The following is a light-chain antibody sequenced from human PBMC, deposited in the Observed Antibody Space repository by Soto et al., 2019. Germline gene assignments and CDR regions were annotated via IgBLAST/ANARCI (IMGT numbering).Light chain of an antibody. CDR1: SSDIGGYNS. V-gene: IGLV2-8*01. J-gene: IGLJ1*01. CDR3: SSFTDGNNLV. Sequence: QSVRAESPCASVSPGQSVTISCTGTSSDIGGYNSVSWYQQHPGKAPKVMIYDVTKRPSGVPDRFSGSKSGNTASLTVSALQAEDEADYYCSSFTDGNNLVFGTGTKVTVL. CDR2: DVT.